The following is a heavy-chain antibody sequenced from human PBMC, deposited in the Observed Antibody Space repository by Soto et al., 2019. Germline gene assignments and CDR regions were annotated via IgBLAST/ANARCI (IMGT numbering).Heavy chain of an antibody. V-gene: IGHV3-30*03. CDR3: ARLPRSGWDHYYDGRDV. Sequence: QVQLVESGGGVVQAGGSLGLSCTASGFTFSTYGMHWARQAPGKGPEWVAVMSHDGSHKAFLDSVKGRFIISRDNSNNTLYLQMNSLRPDDTAVYYCARLPRSGWDHYYDGRDVWGQGTTVIVSS. CDR1: GFTFSTYG. CDR2: MSHDGSHK. D-gene: IGHD6-19*01. J-gene: IGHJ6*02.